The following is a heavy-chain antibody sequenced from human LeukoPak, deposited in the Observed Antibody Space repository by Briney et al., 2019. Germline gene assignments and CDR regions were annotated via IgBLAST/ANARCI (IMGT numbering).Heavy chain of an antibody. J-gene: IGHJ4*02. CDR3: AKEDGRYYDSSGYYYFDY. CDR1: GFTFSSYA. D-gene: IGHD3-22*01. V-gene: IGHV3-30-3*01. Sequence: GGSLRLSCAASGFTFSSYAMHWVRQAPGKGLEWVAVISYDGSNKYYADSVKGRFTISRDNSKNTLYLQMNSLRAEDTAVYYCAKEDGRYYDSSGYYYFDYWGQGTLVTVSS. CDR2: ISYDGSNK.